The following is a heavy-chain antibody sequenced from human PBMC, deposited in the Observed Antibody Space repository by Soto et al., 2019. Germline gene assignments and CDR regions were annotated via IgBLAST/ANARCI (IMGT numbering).Heavy chain of an antibody. CDR3: ARDGSENGSGINDY. Sequence: QVQLQQWGAGLLKPSETLSLTCAVYGGSFSGYYWSWIRQPPGKGLEWMGEVNHSGITNYNPSLKSRVTTAVATTKNQFAPKLSSVPAADTVVYYCARDGSENGSGINDYWGQGTLVTVSS. V-gene: IGHV4-34*01. J-gene: IGHJ4*02. CDR1: GGSFSGYY. D-gene: IGHD3-10*01. CDR2: VNHSGIT.